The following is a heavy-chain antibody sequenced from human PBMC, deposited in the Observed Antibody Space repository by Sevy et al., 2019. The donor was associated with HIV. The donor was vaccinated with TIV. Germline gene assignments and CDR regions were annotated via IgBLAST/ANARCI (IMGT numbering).Heavy chain of an antibody. D-gene: IGHD3-3*01. J-gene: IGHJ4*02. CDR3: ARMTYYDFWSGYSSGLDY. V-gene: IGHV4-61*01. Sequence: SETLSLTCTVSGGSVSSGSYYWSWIRQPPGKGLEWIGYIYYSGSTNYNPSLKSRVTISVDTSKNQFSLKLSSVTAADTAVYYCARMTYYDFWSGYSSGLDYWCQGTLVTVSS. CDR1: GGSVSSGSYY. CDR2: IYYSGST.